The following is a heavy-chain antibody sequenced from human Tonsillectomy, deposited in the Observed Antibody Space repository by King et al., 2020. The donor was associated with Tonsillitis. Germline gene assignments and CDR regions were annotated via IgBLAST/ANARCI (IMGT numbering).Heavy chain of an antibody. CDR3: VRAQRFYDLMTGYPTFYFDF. CDR2: IYYSGST. CDR1: GGSISTSGSY. V-gene: IGHV4-39*01. Sequence: QLQESGPGLVKPSETLSLTCSVSGGSISTSGSYWGWVRQSPGKGLEWIGTIYYSGSTYYNPSLKSRLTRSVDTSKNQFSLNLSSVTAADTAVYYCVRAQRFYDLMTGYPTFYFDFWGQGTLFTVSS. D-gene: IGHD3-9*01. J-gene: IGHJ4*02.